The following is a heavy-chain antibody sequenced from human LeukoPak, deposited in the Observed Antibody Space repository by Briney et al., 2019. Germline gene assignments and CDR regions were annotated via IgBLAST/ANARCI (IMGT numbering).Heavy chain of an antibody. CDR2: ISAYNGNT. CDR3: ARVGFLTLNWFDP. V-gene: IGHV1-18*01. D-gene: IGHD3-9*01. Sequence: ASVKVSCKASGGTFSSYAISWVRQAPGQGLEWMGWISAYNGNTNYAQKLQGRVTMTTDTSTSTAYMELRSLRSDDTAVYYCARVGFLTLNWFDPWGQGTLVTVSS. CDR1: GGTFSSYA. J-gene: IGHJ5*02.